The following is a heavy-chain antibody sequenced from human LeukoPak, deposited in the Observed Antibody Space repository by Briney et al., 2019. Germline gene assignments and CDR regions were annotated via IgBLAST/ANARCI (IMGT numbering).Heavy chain of an antibody. CDR1: GGSISSYY. V-gene: IGHV4-59*01. CDR3: ARGRVDTAMVQFDP. J-gene: IGHJ5*02. D-gene: IGHD5-18*01. Sequence: TETLSLTCTVSGGSISSYYWSWIRQPPGKGLEWIGYIYYSGSTNYNPSLKSRVTISVDTSKNQFSLKLSSVTAADTAVYYCARGRVDTAMVQFDPWGQGTLVTVSS. CDR2: IYYSGST.